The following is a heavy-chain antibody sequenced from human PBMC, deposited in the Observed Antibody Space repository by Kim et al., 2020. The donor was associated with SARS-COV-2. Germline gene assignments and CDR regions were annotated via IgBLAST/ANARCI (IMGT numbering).Heavy chain of an antibody. D-gene: IGHD3-3*01. Sequence: KFQGRVTSTRDTSASTAYMELSSLRSEDTAVYYCARVSGYYRDYYYGMDVWGQGTTVTVSS. J-gene: IGHJ6*02. CDR3: ARVSGYYRDYYYGMDV. V-gene: IGHV1-3*01.